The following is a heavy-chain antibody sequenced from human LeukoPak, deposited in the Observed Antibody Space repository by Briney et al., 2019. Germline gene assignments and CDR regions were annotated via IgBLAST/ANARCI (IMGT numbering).Heavy chain of an antibody. J-gene: IGHJ3*02. Sequence: SQTLSLTCTVSGVSISSGGSFWSWIRQYPGKGLEWIGYIYYSGTTYYNPSLKSRVTISVDTSKNQFSLNLSSVTAADTAVYYCARDRNYYDTSGYHVDSLDIWGQGTMVTVSS. V-gene: IGHV4-31*03. CDR2: IYYSGTT. CDR1: GVSISSGGSF. D-gene: IGHD3-22*01. CDR3: ARDRNYYDTSGYHVDSLDI.